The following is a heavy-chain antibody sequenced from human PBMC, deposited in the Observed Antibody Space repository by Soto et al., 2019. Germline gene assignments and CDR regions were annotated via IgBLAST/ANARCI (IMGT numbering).Heavy chain of an antibody. CDR2: ISAYNGNT. Sequence: QVQLVQSGGEVKKPGASVKVSCKTSGYSFTTYGISWVRQAPGQGLEWMGWISAYNGNTNYAQKLQGRVTMTTDTPTSTAYMELRSLRSDDTAVHYWAREGPAPYSYYGMDVWGQGSTVTVSS. V-gene: IGHV1-18*01. CDR3: AREGPAPYSYYGMDV. J-gene: IGHJ6*02. CDR1: GYSFTTYG.